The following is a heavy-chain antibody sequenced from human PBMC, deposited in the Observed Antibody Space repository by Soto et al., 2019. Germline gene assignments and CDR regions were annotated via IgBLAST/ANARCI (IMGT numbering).Heavy chain of an antibody. CDR2: IYYSGST. D-gene: IGHD2-15*01. Sequence: PSETLSLTCTVSGGSISSSSYYWGWILQPPGKGLEWIGSIYYSGSTYYNPSLKSRVTISVDTSKNQFSLKLSSVTAADTAVYYCARHLVVAPLGGFYYWGQGTLVTVSS. J-gene: IGHJ4*02. CDR3: ARHLVVAPLGGFYY. V-gene: IGHV4-39*01. CDR1: GGSISSSSYY.